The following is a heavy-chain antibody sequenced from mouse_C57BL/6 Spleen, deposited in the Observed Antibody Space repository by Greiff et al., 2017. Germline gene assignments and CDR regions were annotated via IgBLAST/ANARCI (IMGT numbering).Heavy chain of an antibody. CDR1: GYTFTSYD. CDR3: ARGNYYGSSYVDYFDY. Sequence: VMLVESGPELVKPGASAKLSCKASGYTFTSYDINWVKQRPGQGLEWIGWIYPRDGSTKYNEKFKGKATLTVDTSSSTAYMELHSLTSEDSAVYFCARGNYYGSSYVDYFDYWGQGTTLTVSS. CDR2: IYPRDGST. D-gene: IGHD1-1*01. V-gene: IGHV1-85*01. J-gene: IGHJ2*01.